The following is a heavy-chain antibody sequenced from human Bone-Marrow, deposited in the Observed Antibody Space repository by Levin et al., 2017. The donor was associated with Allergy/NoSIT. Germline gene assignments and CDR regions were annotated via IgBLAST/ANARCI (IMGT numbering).Heavy chain of an antibody. CDR3: AKTPRTVTISPSYWYFDL. V-gene: IGHV5-51*01. J-gene: IGHJ2*01. D-gene: IGHD4-17*01. CDR1: GYRFASSW. CDR2: IYPGDSDT. Sequence: GESLKISCQASGYRFASSWIGWVRQTPEKGLEWMGIIYPGDSDTRYSPSFQGQVTFSVDKSVNTAYLHWSSLKASDTAIYYCAKTPRTVTISPSYWYFDLWGRGTLVTVSS.